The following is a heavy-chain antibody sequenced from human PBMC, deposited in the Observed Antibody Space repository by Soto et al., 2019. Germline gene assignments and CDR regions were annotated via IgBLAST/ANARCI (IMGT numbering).Heavy chain of an antibody. Sequence: PSETLSLTCTVSGVSIRSDPYYWSWIRQHPGKGLEWIGYVYYTGSTDYNPSLKSRVTMSLDTSKNRFSLKLTSVTAADTAVYYCARLSPRYSGSSRFFDPWGQGTLVTVSS. CDR2: VYYTGST. D-gene: IGHD6-6*01. V-gene: IGHV4-31*03. CDR3: ARLSPRYSGSSRFFDP. CDR1: GVSIRSDPYY. J-gene: IGHJ5*02.